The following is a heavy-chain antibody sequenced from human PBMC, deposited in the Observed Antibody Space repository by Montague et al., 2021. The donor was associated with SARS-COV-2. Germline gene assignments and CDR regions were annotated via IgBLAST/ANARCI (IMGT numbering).Heavy chain of an antibody. CDR2: IFYSGST. CDR1: GDSLTYFY. Sequence: SETLSLTCSVSGDSLTYFYWSWLRQTPGKGLEWIGYIFYSGSTKYNPSLQSRVTFSVDTSRNQFSLNLDSVTAADTGVYYCARGATRSFDHWGLGVLVTVSS. V-gene: IGHV4-59*01. CDR3: ARGATRSFDH. J-gene: IGHJ4*02. D-gene: IGHD1-1*01.